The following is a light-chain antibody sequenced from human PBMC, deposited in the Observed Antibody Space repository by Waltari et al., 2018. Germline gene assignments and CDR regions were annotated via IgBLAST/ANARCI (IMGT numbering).Light chain of an antibody. CDR1: QSLFYFSNNENY. V-gene: IGKV4-1*01. Sequence: DIVMTQSPDSLAVSLGERVTINCKSSQSLFYFSNNENYLAWYQQKPGQAPNLLIYWASTRESGVPNRFSGSGSGTDFTLTISGLQAEDVAVYYCQQYFTTPYSFGQGTKVEIK. CDR2: WAS. J-gene: IGKJ2*03. CDR3: QQYFTTPYS.